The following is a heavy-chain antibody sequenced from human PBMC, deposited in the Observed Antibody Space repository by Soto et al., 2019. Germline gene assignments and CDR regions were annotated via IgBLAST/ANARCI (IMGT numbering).Heavy chain of an antibody. V-gene: IGHV3-30*18. CDR2: ISYDGSNK. CDR1: GFTFSSYG. Sequence: GGSLRLSCAASGFTFSSYGMHWVRQAPGKGLEWVAVISYDGSNKYYADSVKGRFTISRDNSKNTLYLQMNSLRAEDTAVYYFAKVGAMVTRRYYYYGMDVWGQGTTVTVSS. D-gene: IGHD5-18*01. CDR3: AKVGAMVTRRYYYYGMDV. J-gene: IGHJ6*02.